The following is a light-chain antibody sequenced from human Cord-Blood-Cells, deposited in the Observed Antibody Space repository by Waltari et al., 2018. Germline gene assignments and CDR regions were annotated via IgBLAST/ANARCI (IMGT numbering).Light chain of an antibody. V-gene: IGLV2-14*01. CDR2: EVS. CDR3: SSYTSSSTLDVV. Sequence: QSALTQPASVSGSPGQSITISCTGTSSDVGGYNYVPRYQQHPGKAPKLMIYEVSNRPSGVSNRFSGSKSGNTASLTISGLQAEDEADYYCSSYTSSSTLDVVFGGGTKLTVL. CDR1: SSDVGGYNY. J-gene: IGLJ2*01.